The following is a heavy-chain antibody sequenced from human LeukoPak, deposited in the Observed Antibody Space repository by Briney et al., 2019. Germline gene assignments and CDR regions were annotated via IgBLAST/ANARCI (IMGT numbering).Heavy chain of an antibody. CDR2: IYYSGRT. CDR3: AKYSSSWSVSGNGNWFDP. J-gene: IGHJ5*02. CDR1: GGSISSYY. V-gene: IGHV4-59*01. Sequence: PSETLSLTCTVSGGSISSYYWSWIRQPPGKGLEWIGYIYYSGRTNYNPSLKSRVTISVDTSKNQFSLKLSSVTAADTAVYYCAKYSSSWSVSGNGNWFDPWGQGTLVTVSS. D-gene: IGHD6-13*01.